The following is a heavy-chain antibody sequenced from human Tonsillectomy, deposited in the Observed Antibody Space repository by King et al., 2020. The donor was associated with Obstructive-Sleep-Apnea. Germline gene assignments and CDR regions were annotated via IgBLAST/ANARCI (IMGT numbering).Heavy chain of an antibody. Sequence: VQLQQWGAGLLKPSETLSLTCAVYGGSFSGYYWSWIRQPPGKGLEWIGEISHSGSTKDNPSLKSRVTISIDTSKNQFSLRLKSVTAAATAVYYCARGRTMVTRDFLGDYWGQGALVTVSS. D-gene: IGHD2-21*02. J-gene: IGHJ4*02. CDR2: ISHSGST. CDR1: GGSFSGYY. V-gene: IGHV4-34*01. CDR3: ARGRTMVTRDFLGDY.